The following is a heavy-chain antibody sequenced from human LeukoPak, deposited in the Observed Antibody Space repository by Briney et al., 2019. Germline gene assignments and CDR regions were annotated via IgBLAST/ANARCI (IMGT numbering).Heavy chain of an antibody. Sequence: GGSLRLSCAASGFTVSSSYMNWVRQAPGKGLEWVSIINSGGNTYYADSVKGRFTISRDNSKNTLYLQMNNLRAEDTAIYYCAIHNRGDYDFFDFWCQGTLVTVSS. D-gene: IGHD5-12*01. CDR3: AIHNRGDYDFFDF. CDR1: GFTVSSSY. CDR2: INSGGNT. J-gene: IGHJ4*02. V-gene: IGHV3-53*01.